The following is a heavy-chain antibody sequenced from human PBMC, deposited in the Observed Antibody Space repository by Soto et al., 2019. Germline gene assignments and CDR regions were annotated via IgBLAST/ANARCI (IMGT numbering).Heavy chain of an antibody. Sequence: QVQLQASGPGLVKPSETLSLSCTVSGGSISNYYCSWFRQPPGKRLEWIGYINHSGLTSYNPSLKSRVTXXVXTXRNHFSLILLSVSATDTALYYCARQGFGALHGLVDVRGQGTTVTVSS. CDR2: INHSGLT. V-gene: IGHV4-59*08. D-gene: IGHD3-10*01. J-gene: IGHJ6*02. CDR3: ARQGFGALHGLVDV. CDR1: GGSISNYY.